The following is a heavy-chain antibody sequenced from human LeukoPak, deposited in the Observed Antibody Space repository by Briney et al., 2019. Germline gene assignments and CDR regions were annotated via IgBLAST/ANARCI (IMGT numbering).Heavy chain of an antibody. CDR2: ISYSGST. J-gene: IGHJ3*02. CDR1: GDSISSYV. Sequence: PSETLSLTCTVSGDSISSYVWNWIRQPPGKGLEWIAYISYSGSTNYKPSLKSRVTISVDTSKNQFSLRLSSVTAADTAVYYCARDISGYDTFDIWGHETMVTVSS. V-gene: IGHV4-59*01. D-gene: IGHD5-12*01. CDR3: ARDISGYDTFDI.